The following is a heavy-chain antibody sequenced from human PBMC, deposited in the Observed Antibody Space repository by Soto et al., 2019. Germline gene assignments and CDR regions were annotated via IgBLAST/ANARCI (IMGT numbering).Heavy chain of an antibody. D-gene: IGHD2-2*01. CDR3: AREISTPNWFDP. J-gene: IGHJ5*02. V-gene: IGHV4-30-4*01. CDR2: IYYSGST. Sequence: QVQLQESGPGLVKPSQTLSLTCTVSGGSISSGDYYWRWIRQPPGKGLEWIGYIYYSGSTYYNPSLKRRVTISLDTSKNQFSLKLSSVTAADTAVYYCAREISTPNWFDPWGQGTLVTVSS. CDR1: GGSISSGDYY.